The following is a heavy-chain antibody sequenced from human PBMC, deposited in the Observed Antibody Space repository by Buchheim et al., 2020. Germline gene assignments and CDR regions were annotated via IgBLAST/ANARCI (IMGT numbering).Heavy chain of an antibody. V-gene: IGHV4-34*01. CDR1: GGSFSGYY. Sequence: QVQLQQWGAGLLKPSETLSLTCAFSGGSFSGYYWSWMRQPPGKGLEWIGEINHNGGTNYTPSLKSRVTISVDTSKNQFSLKLSSVTAADTAVYYCARHGRDGYNVPGDYWGQGTL. CDR3: ARHGRDGYNVPGDY. D-gene: IGHD5-24*01. J-gene: IGHJ4*02. CDR2: INHNGGT.